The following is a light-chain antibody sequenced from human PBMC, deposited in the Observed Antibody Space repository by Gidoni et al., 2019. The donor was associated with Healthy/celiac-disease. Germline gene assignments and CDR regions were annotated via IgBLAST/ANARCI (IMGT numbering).Light chain of an antibody. CDR2: DDS. V-gene: IGLV3-21*03. CDR1: NIGSKS. J-gene: IGLJ1*01. Sequence: SYVLTQRPSVSVAPGKTARSTCGGNNIGSKSVHWYQQKPGQAPVLVVYDDSDRPSGIPERFSGSNSGNTATLTISRVEAGDEADYYCQVWDSSSDHRYVFGTGTKVTVL. CDR3: QVWDSSSDHRYV.